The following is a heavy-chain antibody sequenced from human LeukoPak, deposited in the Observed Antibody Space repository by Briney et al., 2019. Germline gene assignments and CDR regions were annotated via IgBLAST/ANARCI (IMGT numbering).Heavy chain of an antibody. D-gene: IGHD2-2*01. Sequence: PSETLSLTCAVYGGSFSGYYWSWIRQPPGKGLEWIGEINHSGSTNYNPSLKSRVTISVDTSKNQFSLKLSSVTAADTAVYYCARVLGYCSSTSCLPWFDPWGQGTLVTVSS. CDR3: ARVLGYCSSTSCLPWFDP. V-gene: IGHV4-34*01. CDR2: INHSGST. CDR1: GGSFSGYY. J-gene: IGHJ5*02.